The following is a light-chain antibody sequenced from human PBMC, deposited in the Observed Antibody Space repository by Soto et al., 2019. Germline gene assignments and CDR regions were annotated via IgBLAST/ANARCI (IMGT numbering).Light chain of an antibody. J-gene: IGKJ4*01. CDR3: QQRSNWLT. V-gene: IGKV3-11*01. CDR2: DAS. Sequence: EIVLTQSPATLSLSPGERATLSCRASQSVSSYLAWYQHKPGQAPRLLIYDASNRATGILARFSGSGSGTDFTLTISSLEPEDFAVYSCQQRSNWLTVGGGTKVEIK. CDR1: QSVSSY.